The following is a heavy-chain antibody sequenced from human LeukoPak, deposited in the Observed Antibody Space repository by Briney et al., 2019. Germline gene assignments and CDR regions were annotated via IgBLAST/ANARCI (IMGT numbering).Heavy chain of an antibody. CDR2: IYYSGST. J-gene: IGHJ3*02. Sequence: SETLSLTCTVSGGSISSSSYYWGWIRQPPGKGLEWLGSIYYSGSTYYNPSLKTRVTISVDTSKNQFSLKLSSVTAADPAVYYCARLKSTGIDYVWGSYRYSAFDIWGQGTMVTVSS. CDR3: ARLKSTGIDYVWGSYRYSAFDI. D-gene: IGHD3-16*02. CDR1: GGSISSSSYY. V-gene: IGHV4-39*07.